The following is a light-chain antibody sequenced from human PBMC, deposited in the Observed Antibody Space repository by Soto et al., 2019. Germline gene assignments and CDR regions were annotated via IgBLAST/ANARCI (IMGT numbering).Light chain of an antibody. Sequence: QSALTQPASVSGSPGKSITLSCTGTSSDVGNYNLVSWYQQHPGKAPKLMIYEVNKRPSGVSNRFSGSKSGNTASLTISGLQAEDEAAYYCCSNGGASTTYVFGTGTKLTVL. V-gene: IGLV2-23*02. CDR1: SSDVGNYNL. CDR3: CSNGGASTTYV. CDR2: EVN. J-gene: IGLJ1*01.